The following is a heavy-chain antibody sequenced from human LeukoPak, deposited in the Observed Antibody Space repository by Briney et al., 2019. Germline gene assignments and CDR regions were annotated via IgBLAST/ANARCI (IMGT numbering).Heavy chain of an antibody. Sequence: PGGSLRLSCAASGFTFSSYGMHWVRQAPGKGLEWVAFIRYDGSNLYYADSVKGRFTISRDNSKNTLYLQMNSLRAEDTAVYYCARRSGIAVAGAFDYWGQGTLVTVSS. CDR1: GFTFSSYG. J-gene: IGHJ4*02. CDR3: ARRSGIAVAGAFDY. CDR2: IRYDGSNL. D-gene: IGHD6-19*01. V-gene: IGHV3-30*02.